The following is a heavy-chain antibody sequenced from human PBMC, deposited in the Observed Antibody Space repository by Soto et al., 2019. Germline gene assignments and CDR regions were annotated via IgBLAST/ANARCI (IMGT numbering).Heavy chain of an antibody. CDR3: ARAVLHYYDSSGYYSLAY. J-gene: IGHJ4*02. D-gene: IGHD3-22*01. V-gene: IGHV3-30*03. CDR2: ISKDGSNK. CDR1: GFAFSNHS. Sequence: PGGSLILSFAASGFAFSNHSMHWVRQAPGKGLEWVAVISKDGSNKFHADCVKGRFTISRDNSKNTVDLQMNTLRPEDTAVYYCARAVLHYYDSSGYYSLAYWGQGTLVTVSS.